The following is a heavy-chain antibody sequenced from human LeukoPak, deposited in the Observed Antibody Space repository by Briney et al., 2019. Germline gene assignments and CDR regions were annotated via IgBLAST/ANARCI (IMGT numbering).Heavy chain of an antibody. CDR2: INPSGGST. D-gene: IGHD1-26*01. Sequence: ASVKVSCKASGYTFTSYYMHWVRQAPGQGLEWMGIINPSGGSTSYAQKFQGRVTMTRDTSTSTVYMELSSLRSDDTAVYYCAREESIGSYQFLHDYWGQGTLVTVSS. CDR1: GYTFTSYY. CDR3: AREESIGSYQFLHDY. V-gene: IGHV1-46*01. J-gene: IGHJ4*02.